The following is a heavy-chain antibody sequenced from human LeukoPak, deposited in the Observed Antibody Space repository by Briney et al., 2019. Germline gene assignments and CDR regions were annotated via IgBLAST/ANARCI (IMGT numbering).Heavy chain of an antibody. Sequence: GTSLRLSCAASGSTFNSYAMTWVRQAPGKGLEWVSVISGSGTNTDYADSVKGRFTISRDNSKNTLYLQMNSLRAEDTAVYYCAKSFGPVIAAAGSGADWGQGTLVTVSS. CDR3: AKSFGPVIAAAGSGAD. CDR2: ISGSGTNT. CDR1: GSTFNSYA. J-gene: IGHJ4*02. D-gene: IGHD6-13*01. V-gene: IGHV3-23*01.